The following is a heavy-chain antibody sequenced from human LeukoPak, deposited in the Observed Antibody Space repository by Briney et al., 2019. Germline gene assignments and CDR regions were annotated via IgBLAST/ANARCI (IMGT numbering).Heavy chain of an antibody. D-gene: IGHD2-21*01. CDR1: GGSISSRSYY. CDR3: ARGVKVLDYFDY. J-gene: IGHJ4*02. V-gene: IGHV4-39*01. Sequence: SETLSLTCNVSGGSISSRSYYWDWIRQPPGKGLEWIGKISDSGNTYYSPSLRSRVTISIDTSKNQFSLKLSSVTATDTAVYYCARGVKVLDYFDYWGQGTLVTVSS. CDR2: ISDSGNT.